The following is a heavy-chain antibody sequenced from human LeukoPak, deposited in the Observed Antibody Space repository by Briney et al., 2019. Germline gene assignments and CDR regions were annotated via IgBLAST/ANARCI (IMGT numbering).Heavy chain of an antibody. CDR3: ARGGKDDSSGYD. CDR1: GGTFSNYA. V-gene: IGHV1-69*13. J-gene: IGHJ4*02. Sequence: SVKVSCKASGGTFSNYAISWVRQAPGQGLEWMAAIIPIFGTANYAQKFQGRVTITADESTSTAYMELSSLRSEDTAVYYCARGGKDDSSGYDWGQGTLVTVSS. CDR2: IIPIFGTA. D-gene: IGHD3-22*01.